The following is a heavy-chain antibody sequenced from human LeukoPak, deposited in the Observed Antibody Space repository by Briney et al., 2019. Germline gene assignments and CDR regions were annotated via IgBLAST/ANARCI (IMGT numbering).Heavy chain of an antibody. CDR3: ARLGVWGSYRYTGHYFQH. CDR1: GGSISSSSYY. J-gene: IGHJ1*01. D-gene: IGHD3-16*02. V-gene: IGHV4-39*01. Sequence: PSETLSLTCTVSGGSISSSSYYWGWIRQPPGKGLEWIGSIYYSGSTYYNPSLKSRVTISVDTSKNQFSLKLSSVTAADTAAYYCARLGVWGSYRYTGHYFQHWGQGTLVTVSS. CDR2: IYYSGST.